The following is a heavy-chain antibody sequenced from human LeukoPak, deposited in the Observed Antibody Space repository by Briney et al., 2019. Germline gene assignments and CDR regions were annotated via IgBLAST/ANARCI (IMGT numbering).Heavy chain of an antibody. V-gene: IGHV4-34*01. CDR2: INRSGST. CDR3: ARDGEGYYDSSGYYPRYFDY. CDR1: GGSFSGYY. J-gene: IGHJ4*02. Sequence: SETLSLTCAVYGGSFSGYYWSWIRQPPGKGLEWIGEINRSGSTNYNPSLKSRVTISVDTSKNQFSLKLSSVTAADTAVYYCARDGEGYYDSSGYYPRYFDYWGQGTLVTVSS. D-gene: IGHD3-22*01.